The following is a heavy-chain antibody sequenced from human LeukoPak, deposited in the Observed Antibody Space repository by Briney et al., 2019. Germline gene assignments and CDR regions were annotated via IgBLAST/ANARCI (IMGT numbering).Heavy chain of an antibody. CDR2: ISGSGGST. D-gene: IGHD3-22*01. V-gene: IGHV3-23*01. CDR1: GFTFSTYA. CDR3: ANGGLWLPTRTA. Sequence: GGSLRLSCAASGFTFSTYATSWVRQAPGKGLEWVSSISGSGGSTYYADSVKGRFTISRDNSKNTLYLQMNSLRVEDTAVYYCANGGLWLPTRTAWGQGTLVTVSS. J-gene: IGHJ5*02.